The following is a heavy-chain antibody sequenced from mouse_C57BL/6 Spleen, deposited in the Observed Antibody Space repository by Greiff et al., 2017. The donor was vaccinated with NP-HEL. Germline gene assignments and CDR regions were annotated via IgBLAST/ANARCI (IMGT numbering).Heavy chain of an antibody. J-gene: IGHJ3*01. CDR1: GFTFSNYW. D-gene: IGHD2-2*01. Sequence: EVKLVESGGGLVQPGGSMKLSCVASGFTFSNYWMNWVRQSPEKGLEWVAQIRLKSDNYSTHYAESVKGRFTISRDDSKSSVYLQMNNLRAEDTGIYYCTAGYGSSWFAYWGQGTLVTVSA. CDR2: IRLKSDNYST. V-gene: IGHV6-3*01. CDR3: TAGYGSSWFAY.